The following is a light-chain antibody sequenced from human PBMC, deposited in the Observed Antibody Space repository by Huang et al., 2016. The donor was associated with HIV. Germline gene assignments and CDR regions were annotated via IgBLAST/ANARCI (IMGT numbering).Light chain of an antibody. Sequence: EIVLTQSPVTLSLSPGERATLSCRASQRVSIHLGWYQQKPGQAPRPLIYDATNRAAGIPTRFSGSGSGTDFTLTISSLEPEDFAVYYCQQRSKWPITFGQGTRLEMK. CDR3: QQRSKWPIT. V-gene: IGKV3-11*01. J-gene: IGKJ5*01. CDR2: DAT. CDR1: QRVSIH.